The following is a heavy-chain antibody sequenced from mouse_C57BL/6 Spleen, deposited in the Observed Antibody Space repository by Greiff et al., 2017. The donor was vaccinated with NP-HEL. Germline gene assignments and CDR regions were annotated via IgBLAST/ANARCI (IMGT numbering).Heavy chain of an antibody. J-gene: IGHJ4*01. Sequence: EVKLQESGPELVKPGASVKISCKASGYSFTGYYMNWVKQSPEKSLEWIGEINPSTGGTTYNQKFKAKATLTVDKSSSTAYMQLKSLTSEDSAVYYCARNDGYYDAMDYWGQGTSVTVSS. CDR3: ARNDGYYDAMDY. CDR1: GYSFTGYY. CDR2: INPSTGGT. D-gene: IGHD2-3*01. V-gene: IGHV1-42*01.